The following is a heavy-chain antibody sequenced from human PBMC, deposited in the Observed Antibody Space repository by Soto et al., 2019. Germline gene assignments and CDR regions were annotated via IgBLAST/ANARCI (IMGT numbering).Heavy chain of an antibody. V-gene: IGHV3-30*18. CDR1: GFTFSSYG. J-gene: IGHJ6*02. Sequence: QVQLVESGGGVVQPGRSLRLSCAASGFTFSSYGMHWVRQAPGKGLEGVAVISYDGSNKYYADSVKGRFTISRDNSKNTLYLQMNSLRAEDTAVYYCAKDRAYCSSTSCPNYYYYGMDVWGQGTTVTVSS. CDR3: AKDRAYCSSTSCPNYYYYGMDV. CDR2: ISYDGSNK. D-gene: IGHD2-2*01.